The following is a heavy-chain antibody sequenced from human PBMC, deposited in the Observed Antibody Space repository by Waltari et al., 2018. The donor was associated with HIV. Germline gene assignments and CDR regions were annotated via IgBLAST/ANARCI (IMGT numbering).Heavy chain of an antibody. Sequence: QVQLVQPGAEVQTPGTSAPVSCKASGYTFIVNYIHWVRQAPGQGLEWMGVVNPGSGNTNYEQKFQGRLTMTRDTSTSTVYMELSSLRSEDTAIYYCARQWWSEGAFDIWGQGTTVTVSS. CDR2: VNPGSGNT. V-gene: IGHV1-46*03. D-gene: IGHD2-15*01. CDR3: ARQWWSEGAFDI. CDR1: GYTFIVNY. J-gene: IGHJ3*02.